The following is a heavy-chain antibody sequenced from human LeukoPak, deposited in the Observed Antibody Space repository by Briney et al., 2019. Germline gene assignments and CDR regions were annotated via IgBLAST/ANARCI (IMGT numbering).Heavy chain of an antibody. D-gene: IGHD3-10*01. CDR1: GGSIRSFY. J-gene: IGHJ4*02. CDR3: ARHYGSGTFPLDY. V-gene: IGHV4-59*08. CDR2: IYYSGST. Sequence: SETLSLTCTVSGGSIRSFYWSWIRQPPGKGLEWIGYIYYSGSTKYNPSLESRVTISVDTSKNQFSLKLSSVTAADTAVYYCARHYGSGTFPLDYCGQGTLVTISS.